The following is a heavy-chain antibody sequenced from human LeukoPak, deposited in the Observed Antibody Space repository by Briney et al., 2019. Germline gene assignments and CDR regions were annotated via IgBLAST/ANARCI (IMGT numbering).Heavy chain of an antibody. CDR2: IYPGDSDT. Sequence: GESLKISCKGSGYSFTSYWIGWVRQMPGKGLEWMGIIYPGDSDTRYSPSFQGQVTISADKSISTAYLQWSSLKASDTAMYYCARWFCGGDCYSGNFDYWGQGTLVTVSS. D-gene: IGHD2-21*02. J-gene: IGHJ4*02. V-gene: IGHV5-51*01. CDR3: ARWFCGGDCYSGNFDY. CDR1: GYSFTSYW.